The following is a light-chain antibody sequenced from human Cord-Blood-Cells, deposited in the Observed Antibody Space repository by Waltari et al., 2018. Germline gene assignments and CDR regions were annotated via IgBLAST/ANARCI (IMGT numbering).Light chain of an antibody. J-gene: IGLJ1*01. CDR2: DVS. CDR1: SSDVGGYNY. CDR3: SSYTSSSTLYV. Sequence: QSALTQPASVSGSPGQSITIPCTGTSSDVGGYNYVSWYQQHPGKAPKLMIYDVSKRPSGVSNRFPGSKSGNTASLTISGLQAEDEADYYCSSYTSSSTLYVFGTGTKVTVL. V-gene: IGLV2-14*01.